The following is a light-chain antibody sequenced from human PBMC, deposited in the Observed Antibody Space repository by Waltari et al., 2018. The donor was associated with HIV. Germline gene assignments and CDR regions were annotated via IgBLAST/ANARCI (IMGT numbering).Light chain of an antibody. CDR1: RDISND. CDR2: AAS. V-gene: IGKV1-27*01. Sequence: DIQMSQAPSSLSASVGDRVTITCRASRDISNDLAWYQQKSGEVPKLLMYAASALRSGVPSRFRGSGSGTDFTLTINGLQPEDVGSYYCQNYDSVPVAFGQGTRLVI. CDR3: QNYDSVPVA. J-gene: IGKJ5*01.